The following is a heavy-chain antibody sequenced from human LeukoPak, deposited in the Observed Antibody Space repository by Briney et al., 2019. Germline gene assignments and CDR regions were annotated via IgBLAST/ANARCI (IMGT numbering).Heavy chain of an antibody. V-gene: IGHV4-30-4*01. CDR3: ARAPPGCSSTSCYATRFDY. Sequence: SQTLSLTCTVSDGSISSGDYYWSWIRQPPGKGLEWIGYIYYSGSTYYNPSLKSRVTISVDTSKNQFSLKLSSVTAADTAVYYCARAPPGCSSTSCYATRFDYWGQGTLVTVSS. CDR1: DGSISSGDYY. CDR2: IYYSGST. J-gene: IGHJ4*02. D-gene: IGHD2-2*01.